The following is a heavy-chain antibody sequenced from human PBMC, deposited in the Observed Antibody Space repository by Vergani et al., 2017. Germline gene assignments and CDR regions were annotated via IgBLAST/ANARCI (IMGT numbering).Heavy chain of an antibody. CDR3: ARHTTYSKS. V-gene: IGHV5-51*01. Sequence: EVELVQSGPEMRKPGESLKISCKGSEYSFGNYWIGWVRQMPGKGLEWMGIIYPAESDIRYSPSFQGQVTISADKSISTAFLQWNRLKTSDTALYYCARHTTYSKSGGQGTLVTVSS. D-gene: IGHD1-1*01. CDR1: EYSFGNYW. CDR2: IYPAESDI. J-gene: IGHJ4*02.